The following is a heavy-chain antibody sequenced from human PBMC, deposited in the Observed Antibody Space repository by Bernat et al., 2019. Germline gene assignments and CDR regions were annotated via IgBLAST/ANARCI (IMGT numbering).Heavy chain of an antibody. D-gene: IGHD6-13*01. CDR1: GFSLTTRGVG. Sequence: QVTLKESGPTLVKPTQTLTLTCSFSGFSLTTRGVGVGWIRQPPGKALEWLALIYWDNDKRYSPSLESRLTITKDTSKNQVVLTMTNMDPGDTATDYCAQRRSSTWSLSDALEGGGQGTRVTGS. J-gene: IGHJ3*01. CDR2: IYWDNDK. CDR3: AQRRSSTWSLSDALEG. V-gene: IGHV2-5*02.